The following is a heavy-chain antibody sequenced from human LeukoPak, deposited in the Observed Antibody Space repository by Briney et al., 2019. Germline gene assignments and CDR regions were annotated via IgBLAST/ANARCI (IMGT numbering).Heavy chain of an antibody. Sequence: SETLSLTCTVSGGSISSYYWSWIRQPPGKGLEWIGRIYTSGSTNYNPSLKSRVTISVDTSKNQFSLKLSSVTAADTAVYYCARHNGSSGWYYYYYYYMDVWGKGTTVTISS. CDR3: ARHNGSSGWYYYYYYYMDV. D-gene: IGHD6-19*01. V-gene: IGHV4-4*08. J-gene: IGHJ6*03. CDR2: IYTSGST. CDR1: GGSISSYY.